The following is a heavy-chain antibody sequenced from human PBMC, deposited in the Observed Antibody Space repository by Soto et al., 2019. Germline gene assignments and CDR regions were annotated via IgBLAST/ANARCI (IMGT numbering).Heavy chain of an antibody. J-gene: IGHJ4*02. V-gene: IGHV1-46*01. D-gene: IGHD2-21*02. CDR3: ASTSCGGDCYTNYYFDY. CDR2: INPSGGST. CDR1: GYTFTSYG. Sequence: ASVKVSCKAAGYTFTSYGISWVRQAPGQGLEWMGIINPSGGSTSYAQKFQGRVTMTRDTSTSTVYMELSSLRSEDTAVYYCASTSCGGDCYTNYYFDYWGQGTLVTVSS.